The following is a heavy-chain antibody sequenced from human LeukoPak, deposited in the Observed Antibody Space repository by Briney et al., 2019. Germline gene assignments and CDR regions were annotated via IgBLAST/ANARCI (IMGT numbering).Heavy chain of an antibody. CDR3: ARGDYYDSSGYYYVSAFDI. J-gene: IGHJ3*02. Sequence: PSETLSLTCAVYGGSFSGYYWSWIRQPPGKGLEWIGEINHSGSTNYNPSLKSRVTISVDTSKNQFSLKLSSVTAADTAVYYCARGDYYDSSGYYYVSAFDIWGQGTMVTVSS. CDR1: GGSFSGYY. V-gene: IGHV4-34*01. D-gene: IGHD3-22*01. CDR2: INHSGST.